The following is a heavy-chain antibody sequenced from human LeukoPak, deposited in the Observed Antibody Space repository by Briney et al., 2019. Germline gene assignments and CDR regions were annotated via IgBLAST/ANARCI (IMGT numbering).Heavy chain of an antibody. V-gene: IGHV4-59*08. CDR2: IYYSGST. CDR3: ARTSGYFDY. J-gene: IGHJ4*02. Sequence: SETRSLTCTVSGGSISSYYWSWIRQPPGKGLEWIGYIYYSGSTNYNPSLKSRVTISVDTSKNQFSLKLSSVTAADTAVYYCARTSGYFDYWGQGTLVTVSS. CDR1: GGSISSYY. D-gene: IGHD1-26*01.